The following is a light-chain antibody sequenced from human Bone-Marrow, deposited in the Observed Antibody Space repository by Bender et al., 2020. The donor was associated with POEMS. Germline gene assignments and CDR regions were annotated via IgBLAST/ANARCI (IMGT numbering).Light chain of an antibody. CDR3: QTWGTGIQV. CDR2: LKSDGSH. Sequence: QLVLTQSPSASASLGASVKLTCTLSSGHSYYTIAWHQQQPEKGPRYLMKLKSDGSHTKGDGIPDRFSGSSSGAERYLTISSLQSEDEAVYYCQTWGTGIQVFGGGTKLTVL. V-gene: IGLV4-69*01. CDR1: SGHSYYT. J-gene: IGLJ3*02.